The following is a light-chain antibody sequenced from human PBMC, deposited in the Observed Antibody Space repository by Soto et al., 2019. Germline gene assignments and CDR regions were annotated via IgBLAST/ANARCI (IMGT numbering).Light chain of an antibody. J-gene: IGLJ1*01. Sequence: QSVLTQPRSVSGSPGQSVTISCTGTSSDVGGHNYVSWYQQHPGKAPKLMIYDVSKRPSGVPDRFSGSKSGNTASLTISGLQAEDEADYYCCSYAGSYHYVSGTGTKVTVL. CDR1: SSDVGGHNY. CDR2: DVS. CDR3: CSYAGSYHYV. V-gene: IGLV2-11*01.